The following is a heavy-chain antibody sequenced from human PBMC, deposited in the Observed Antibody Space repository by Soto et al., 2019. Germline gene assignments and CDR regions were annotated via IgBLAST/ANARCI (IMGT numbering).Heavy chain of an antibody. D-gene: IGHD5-18*01. V-gene: IGHV3-30*04. CDR2: ICGNGSNT. CDR1: GFTFSSYA. Sequence: GGSLRLSCAASGFTFSSYAMTWVRQAPGKGLEWVAVICGNGSNTNYADSVKGRFTISRDNSKNTLYLQMNSLRAEDTAVYYCAREVFEDTAMVFDCWGQGTLVTVSS. CDR3: AREVFEDTAMVFDC. J-gene: IGHJ4*02.